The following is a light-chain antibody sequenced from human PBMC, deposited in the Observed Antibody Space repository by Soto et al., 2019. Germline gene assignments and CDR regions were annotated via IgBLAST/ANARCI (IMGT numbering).Light chain of an antibody. CDR1: QSVSSSY. J-gene: IGKJ5*01. Sequence: EIVMTQSPAILSVFPGERATLSYRASQSVSSSYLAWYQQKPGQAPRLLIYGASSRATGIPDRFSGSGSGTDFTLTISRLEPEDLAVYYCQQYGSSITFGQGTRLEIK. CDR2: GAS. V-gene: IGKV3-20*01. CDR3: QQYGSSIT.